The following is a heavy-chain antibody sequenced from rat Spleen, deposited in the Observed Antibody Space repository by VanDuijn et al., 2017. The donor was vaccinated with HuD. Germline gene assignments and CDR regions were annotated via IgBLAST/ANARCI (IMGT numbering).Heavy chain of an antibody. D-gene: IGHD1-11*01. V-gene: IGHV2-43*01. CDR2: IWTGGST. Sequence: QVQLKESGPGLVQPSQTLSLTCTVSGFSLTSYHVSWVRQPPGKGLEWMGVIWTGGSTAYNSLLKSRLSISRDTSKSQVFLKMNSLQTEDTATYYCARDPETTEAPGVFAYWGQGTLVTVSS. CDR1: GFSLTSYH. CDR3: ARDPETTEAPGVFAY. J-gene: IGHJ3*01.